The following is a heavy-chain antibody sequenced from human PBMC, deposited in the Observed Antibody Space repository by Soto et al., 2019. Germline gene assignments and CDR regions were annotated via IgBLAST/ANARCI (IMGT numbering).Heavy chain of an antibody. CDR1: GFTFSSYA. V-gene: IGHV3-23*01. Sequence: GGSLRLCCAASGFTFSSYAMSWVRQAPGKGLEWVSAISPSGAGTYYADSVRGRFTISRDNSKNTLYVQMNSLRAEDTAVYYCAKAIQLWASRGMDVWGQGTTVTVSS. CDR3: AKAIQLWASRGMDV. D-gene: IGHD5-18*01. J-gene: IGHJ6*02. CDR2: ISPSGAGT.